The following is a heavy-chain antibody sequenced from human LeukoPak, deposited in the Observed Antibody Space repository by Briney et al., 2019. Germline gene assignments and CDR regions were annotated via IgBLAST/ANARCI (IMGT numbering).Heavy chain of an antibody. CDR1: GGSITSGGYY. Sequence: SETLSLTCSASGGSITSGGYYWTWIRQHPEKGLVWIGYVYHTGRIRYNPSLESRVSMSIDTSKNQFSLNLISVTAADTAVYYCARGLGDSFGFDYWGRGTLVTVSS. CDR3: ARGLGDSFGFDY. CDR2: VYHTGRI. D-gene: IGHD3-9*01. V-gene: IGHV4-31*03. J-gene: IGHJ4*02.